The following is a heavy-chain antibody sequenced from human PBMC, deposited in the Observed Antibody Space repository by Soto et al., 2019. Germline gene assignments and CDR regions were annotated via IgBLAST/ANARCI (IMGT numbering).Heavy chain of an antibody. D-gene: IGHD2-15*01. V-gene: IGHV3-7*01. Sequence: GGSLRLSCAASGFNFNTYLMSWARQAPGKGLEWVANINQDGSGKYYVDSVKGRFTVSRDNADNSLYLQMNSLRAEDSAVYYCARDLEQTPLRYYDYSCMDVCGKATPVTVSS. CDR2: INQDGSGK. CDR1: GFNFNTYL. J-gene: IGHJ6*03. CDR3: ARDLEQTPLRYYDYSCMDV.